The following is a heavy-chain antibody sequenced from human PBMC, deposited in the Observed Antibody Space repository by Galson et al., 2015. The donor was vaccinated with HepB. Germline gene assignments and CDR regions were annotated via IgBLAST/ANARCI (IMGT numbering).Heavy chain of an antibody. CDR2: IIPSFGTA. J-gene: IGHJ6*02. V-gene: IGHV1-69*01. CDR1: GGTFSSYA. D-gene: IGHD2-21*02. Sequence: SVKVSCKASGGTFSSYALSWVRQAPGQGLEWVGGIIPSFGTANYAQTFQARVTITADESTSTAYLQLNSLRSEDTAVYYCARGLAYCSGNCYPSFYYYYGIDDWGQGTTVIVSS. CDR3: ARGLAYCSGNCYPSFYYYYGIDD.